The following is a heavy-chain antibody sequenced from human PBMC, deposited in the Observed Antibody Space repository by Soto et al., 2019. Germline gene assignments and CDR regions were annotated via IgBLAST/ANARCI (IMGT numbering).Heavy chain of an antibody. J-gene: IGHJ4*02. CDR2: ISAYNGNT. CDR1: GYTFITYG. V-gene: IGHV1-18*01. CDR3: ARVVPGYSYDELDY. D-gene: IGHD5-18*01. Sequence: KVSCKASGYTFITYGISCVRQGPGQGLEWMGWISAYNGNTNYAQKLQGRVTMTTDTSTSTAYMELRSLRSDDTAVYYCARVVPGYSYDELDYWGQGTPVTVSS.